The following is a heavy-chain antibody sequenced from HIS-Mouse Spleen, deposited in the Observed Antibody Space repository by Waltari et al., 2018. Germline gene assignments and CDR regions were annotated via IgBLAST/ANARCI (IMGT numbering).Heavy chain of an antibody. V-gene: IGHV4-39*07. CDR3: AREIPYSSSWYDWYFDL. CDR1: GGSISSISYY. J-gene: IGHJ2*01. CDR2: IYYSGST. Sequence: QLQLQESGPGLVKPSETLSLTCTVSGGSISSISYYRGWTRQPPGKGLEWIGSIYYSGSTYYNPSLKSRVTISVDTSKNQFSLKLSSVTAADTAVYYCAREIPYSSSWYDWYFDLWGRGTLVTVSS. D-gene: IGHD6-13*01.